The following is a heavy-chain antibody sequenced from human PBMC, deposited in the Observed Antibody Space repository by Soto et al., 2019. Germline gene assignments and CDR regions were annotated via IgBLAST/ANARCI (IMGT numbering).Heavy chain of an antibody. J-gene: IGHJ6*02. D-gene: IGHD3-10*01. CDR2: INPNSGGT. Sequence: ASVKVSCKASGYTFTGYYMHWVRQAPGQGLEWMGWINPNSGGTNYAQKFQGRVTMTRDTSISTAYMELSRLRSDDTAVYYCARGGMVRAVISPYYYGMDAWGQGTTVTVSS. CDR3: ARGGMVRAVISPYYYGMDA. V-gene: IGHV1-2*02. CDR1: GYTFTGYY.